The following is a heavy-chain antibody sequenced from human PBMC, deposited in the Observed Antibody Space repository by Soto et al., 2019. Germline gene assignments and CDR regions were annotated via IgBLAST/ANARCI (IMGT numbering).Heavy chain of an antibody. D-gene: IGHD6-13*01. Sequence: GGSLRLSCAASGFTFSSYAVSWVRQAPGKGLEWVSGISDSGGSTYYADAVKGRFTISRDKSKSTLYLQMNSLRAEDTAVYYCAKVKGEGSSWAPHLDYWGQGALVTVSS. CDR2: ISDSGGST. CDR3: AKVKGEGSSWAPHLDY. V-gene: IGHV3-23*01. CDR1: GFTFSSYA. J-gene: IGHJ4*02.